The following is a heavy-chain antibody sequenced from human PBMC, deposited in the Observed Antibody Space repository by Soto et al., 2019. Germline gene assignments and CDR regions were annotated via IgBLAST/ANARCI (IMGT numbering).Heavy chain of an antibody. CDR1: GYTFTSYG. CDR2: ISAYNGNT. D-gene: IGHD5-12*01. V-gene: IGHV1-18*01. J-gene: IGHJ4*02. Sequence: ASVKVSCKASGYTFTSYGISWVRQAPGQGLEWMGWISAYNGNTNYAQKLQGRVTMTTDTSTSTAYMELRSLRSDDTAVYYCARGGRRWLQFLYFDYWGKGTLVTVSS. CDR3: ARGGRRWLQFLYFDY.